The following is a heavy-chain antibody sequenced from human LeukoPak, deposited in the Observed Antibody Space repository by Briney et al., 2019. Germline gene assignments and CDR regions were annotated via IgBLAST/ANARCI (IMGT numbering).Heavy chain of an antibody. D-gene: IGHD6-13*01. CDR3: ARDPIAAARTGLQGGGSFDL. J-gene: IGHJ2*01. CDR1: GFTFSSYA. CDR2: ISGSGGST. Sequence: GGSLRLSCAASGFTFSSYAMSWVRQAPGKGLEWVSAISGSGGSTYYADSVKGRFTISRDNSKNTLYLQMNSLRAEDTAVYYCARDPIAAARTGLQGGGSFDLWGRGTLVTVSS. V-gene: IGHV3-23*01.